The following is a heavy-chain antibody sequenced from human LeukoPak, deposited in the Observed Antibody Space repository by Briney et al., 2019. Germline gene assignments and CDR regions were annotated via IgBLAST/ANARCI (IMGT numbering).Heavy chain of an antibody. V-gene: IGHV4-59*01. Sequence: SETLSLTCTVSGGSSSSYYWSWIRQPPGKGLEWIGYIYYSGSTNYNPSLKSRVTISVDTSKNQFSLKLSSVTAADTAVYYCARGLRWSNLDYWGQGTLVTVSS. CDR3: ARGLRWSNLDY. J-gene: IGHJ4*02. CDR2: IYYSGST. CDR1: GGSSSSYY. D-gene: IGHD4-23*01.